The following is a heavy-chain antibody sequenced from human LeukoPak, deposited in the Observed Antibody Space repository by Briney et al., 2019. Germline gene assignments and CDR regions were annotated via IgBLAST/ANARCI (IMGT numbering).Heavy chain of an antibody. CDR2: ISGSGDNT. Sequence: GGSLRLSCAASGFTFSNYAMSWVRQAPGKGLEWVSTISGSGDNTYYTDSVKGRFTISRDNSKNTLYLQMNSLRVEDTAVYYCAKLVGPIPADYWGQGTLVTVSS. J-gene: IGHJ4*02. V-gene: IGHV3-23*01. CDR1: GFTFSNYA. D-gene: IGHD1-26*01. CDR3: AKLVGPIPADY.